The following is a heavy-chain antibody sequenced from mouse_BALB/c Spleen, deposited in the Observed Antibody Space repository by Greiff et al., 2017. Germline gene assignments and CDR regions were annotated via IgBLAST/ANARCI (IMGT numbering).Heavy chain of an antibody. J-gene: IGHJ3*01. CDR3: ARGGDGYPAWFAY. CDR1: GFTFSSYA. D-gene: IGHD2-3*01. V-gene: IGHV5-6-5*01. CDR2: ISSGGST. Sequence: DVHLVESGGGLVKPGGSLKLSCAASGFTFSSYAMSWVRQTPEKRLEWVASISSGGSTYYPDSVKGRFTISRDNARNILYLQMSSLRSEDTAMYYCARGGDGYPAWFAYWGQGTLVTVSA.